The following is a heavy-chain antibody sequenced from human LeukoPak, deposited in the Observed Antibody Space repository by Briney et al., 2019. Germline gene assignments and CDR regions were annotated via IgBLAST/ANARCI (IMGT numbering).Heavy chain of an antibody. CDR1: GFTFDDYG. Sequence: PGGSLRLSCAVSGFTFDDYGVSWVRQAPGKGLDWASGINWNGGSTGYADSVKGRFTISRDNAKKSVYLKMNSLRGEDTALYYCARDYRGGDCYPFDYWGQGTLVTVSS. V-gene: IGHV3-20*04. CDR3: ARDYRGGDCYPFDY. CDR2: INWNGGST. J-gene: IGHJ4*02. D-gene: IGHD2-21*02.